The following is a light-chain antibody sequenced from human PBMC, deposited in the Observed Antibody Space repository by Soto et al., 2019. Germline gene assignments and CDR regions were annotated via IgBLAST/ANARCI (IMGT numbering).Light chain of an antibody. CDR1: SSDVGGYKY. CDR3: NSYTSSNTPV. Sequence: QSVLAQPASGSGSPGQSITISCTGSSSDVGGYKYVSWYQQHPGKAPKLMIYEVSNRPSGVSNRFSGSKSGNTASLTISGLQDEDEAYYYCNSYTSSNTPVFGGGTK. V-gene: IGLV2-14*01. CDR2: EVS. J-gene: IGLJ2*01.